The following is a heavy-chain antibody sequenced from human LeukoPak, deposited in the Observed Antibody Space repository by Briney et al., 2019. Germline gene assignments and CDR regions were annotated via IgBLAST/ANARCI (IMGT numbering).Heavy chain of an antibody. Sequence: GGSLRLSCAASGFTFSVAAMTWVRQAPGKGLEWVSLIGASGESTYYADSVKGRFTISRDNSKNTLSLQLNSLRVEDTAEYYCAKAHGGSYHSGIDWGQGTLVIVSS. V-gene: IGHV3-23*01. CDR2: IGASGEST. D-gene: IGHD1-26*01. CDR3: AKAHGGSYHSGID. CDR1: GFTFSVAA. J-gene: IGHJ4*02.